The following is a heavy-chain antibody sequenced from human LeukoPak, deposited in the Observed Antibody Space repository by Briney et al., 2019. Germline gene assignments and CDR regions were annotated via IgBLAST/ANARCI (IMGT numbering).Heavy chain of an antibody. Sequence: GGSLRLSCAASGFMFDDYGMSWVRQVPGRGLEWVSSINWNRGGTEYANSVKGRFTISRDNAKNSLYLQMNRLRAEDTALYHCARSTRVTTPDYYYYYMDVWGKGTTVTVSS. CDR3: ARSTRVTTPDYYYYYMDV. CDR2: INWNRGGT. J-gene: IGHJ6*03. D-gene: IGHD4-17*01. V-gene: IGHV3-20*01. CDR1: GFMFDDYG.